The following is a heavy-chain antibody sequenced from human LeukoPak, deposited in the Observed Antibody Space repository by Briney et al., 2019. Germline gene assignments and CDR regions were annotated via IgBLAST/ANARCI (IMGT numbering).Heavy chain of an antibody. J-gene: IGHJ4*02. D-gene: IGHD6-19*01. CDR1: GDSISSYY. CDR2: IYFSGST. V-gene: IGHV4-59*08. CDR3: ARRLSGSSGLDY. Sequence: SETLSLTCTVSGDSISSYYWSWIRQPPGKGLEWIGYIYFSGSTNYRPSLKSRLTISVDMSKSQFSLKLSSVTAADTAVYYCARRLSGSSGLDYWGQGTLVTVSS.